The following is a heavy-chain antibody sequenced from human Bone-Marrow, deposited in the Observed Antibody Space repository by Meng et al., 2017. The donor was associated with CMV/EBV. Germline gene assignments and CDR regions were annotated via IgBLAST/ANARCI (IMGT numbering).Heavy chain of an antibody. CDR3: ARGNSYYDFSLEY. Sequence: AAAGFTFGDYAMSWVRQAPGKGLEWVSAINGRGSTSYYADSVKGRFTISRDNSKNSLFLQLNSLRAEDTAVYYCARGNSYYDFSLEYWGQGTLVTVSS. CDR2: INGRGSTS. J-gene: IGHJ4*02. CDR1: GFTFGDYA. D-gene: IGHD3-3*01. V-gene: IGHV3-23*01.